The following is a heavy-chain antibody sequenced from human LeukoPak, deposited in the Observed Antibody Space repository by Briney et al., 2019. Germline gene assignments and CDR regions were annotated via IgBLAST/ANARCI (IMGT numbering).Heavy chain of an antibody. CDR3: ARWENYDYVWGSYRLAD. CDR1: GYSFTSYW. J-gene: IGHJ4*02. CDR2: IYPGESDT. V-gene: IGHV5-51*01. Sequence: GGALKISFKGSGYSFTSYWIGWVRPMPGKGLEWMGIIYPGESDTRYSPSFQGQVTISADKSIKTAYLQWSSLKASDTAMYYCARWENYDYVWGSYRLADWGQGTLVTVSS. D-gene: IGHD3-16*02.